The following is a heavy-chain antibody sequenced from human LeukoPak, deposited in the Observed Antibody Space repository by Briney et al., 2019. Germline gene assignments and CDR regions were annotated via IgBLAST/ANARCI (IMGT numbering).Heavy chain of an antibody. CDR1: GGSFSGYY. V-gene: IGHV4-34*01. J-gene: IGHJ4*02. CDR3: ARVSMGIDYFDY. Sequence: KPSETLSLTCAVYGGSFSGYYWSWIRQPPGKGLEWIGEINHSGSTNYNPSLKSRVTISVDTSKNQFSLKLSSVTAADTAVYYCARVSMGIDYFDYWGQGTLVTVSS. D-gene: IGHD3-10*01. CDR2: INHSGST.